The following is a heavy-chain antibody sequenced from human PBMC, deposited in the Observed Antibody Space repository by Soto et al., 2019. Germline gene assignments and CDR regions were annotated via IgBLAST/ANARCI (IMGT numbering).Heavy chain of an antibody. CDR3: ARGARFGDRRYLDF. J-gene: IGHJ6*03. D-gene: IGHD3-10*01. Sequence: GGSLRLSCAASGFTFSSYAMSWVRQAPGKGLEWVSAISGSGGSTYYADSVKGRFTISRDNSKNTLYLQMKSLRAEDTTVYYSARGARFGDRRYLDFWGKGTTVTVSS. V-gene: IGHV3-23*01. CDR1: GFTFSSYA. CDR2: ISGSGGST.